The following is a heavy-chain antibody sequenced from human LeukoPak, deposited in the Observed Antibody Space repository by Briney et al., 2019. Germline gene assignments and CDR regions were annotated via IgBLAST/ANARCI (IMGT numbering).Heavy chain of an antibody. CDR3: ASQRAVWWLRGISPPFDY. D-gene: IGHD5-12*01. Sequence: SETLSLTCTVSGGSISSGSYYWSWIRRPAGKGLEWIGRIYTSGSTNYNPSLKSRVTISVDTSKNQFSLKLSSVTAADTAVYYCASQRAVWWLRGISPPFDYWGQGTLVTVSS. V-gene: IGHV4-61*02. CDR2: IYTSGST. CDR1: GGSISSGSYY. J-gene: IGHJ4*02.